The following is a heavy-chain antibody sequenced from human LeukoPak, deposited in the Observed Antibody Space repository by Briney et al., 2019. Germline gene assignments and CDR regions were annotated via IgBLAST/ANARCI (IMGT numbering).Heavy chain of an antibody. CDR3: ARGLKGYYYGSGSYYNRDYYYYYYMDV. Sequence: SETLSLTCAVYGGSFSGYYWSWIRQPPGKGLEWIGEINHSGSTNYNPSLKSRVTISVDTSKNQFSLKLSSVTAAHTAVYYCARGLKGYYYGSGSYYNRDYYYYYYMDVWGKGTTVTVSS. CDR1: GGSFSGYY. D-gene: IGHD3-10*01. V-gene: IGHV4-34*01. J-gene: IGHJ6*03. CDR2: INHSGST.